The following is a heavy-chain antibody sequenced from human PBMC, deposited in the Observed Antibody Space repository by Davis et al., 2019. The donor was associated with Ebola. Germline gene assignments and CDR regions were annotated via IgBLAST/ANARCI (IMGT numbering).Heavy chain of an antibody. Sequence: MPSETLSLTCSVSGASISSYHWSWVRQPPGKGLEWIGEIYHSGSTNYNPSLKSRVTISVDKSKNQFSLKLSSVTAADTAVYYCARAGIAAAGEYYYYYGMDVWGQGTTVTVSS. CDR2: IYHSGST. V-gene: IGHV4-59*12. CDR1: GASISSYHW. CDR3: ARAGIAAAGEYYYYYGMDV. J-gene: IGHJ6*02. D-gene: IGHD6-13*01.